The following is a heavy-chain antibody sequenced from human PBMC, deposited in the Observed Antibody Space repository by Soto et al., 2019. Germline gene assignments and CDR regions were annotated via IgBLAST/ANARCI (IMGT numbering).Heavy chain of an antibody. V-gene: IGHV4-59*01. Sequence: QVQLQESGPGLVKPSETLSLICNVSGGFISSYFWSWIRQPPGKGLEWIGYIYYSGSTNYNPSLTCRLTMSXXTXTXXCSLKLSSVTAPDTAVYYWARGHPDRAPGGHAIDYWGQGTLVTVSS. CDR1: GGFISSYF. D-gene: IGHD2-15*01. CDR2: IYYSGST. CDR3: ARGHPDRAPGGHAIDY. J-gene: IGHJ4*02.